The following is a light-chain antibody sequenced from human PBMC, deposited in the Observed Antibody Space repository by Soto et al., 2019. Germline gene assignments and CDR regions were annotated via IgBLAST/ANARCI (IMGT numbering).Light chain of an antibody. CDR1: NSDVGGYNY. Sequence: QSALTQPASVSGSPGQSITIPCTGTNSDVGGYNYVSWYQHHPGKAPKLMIYEVFNRPSGVSSRFSGSKSGSTASLTISGLQAEDEADYYCSSSTTTNTLYVFGTGTKLTVL. CDR2: EVF. J-gene: IGLJ1*01. CDR3: SSSTTTNTLYV. V-gene: IGLV2-14*01.